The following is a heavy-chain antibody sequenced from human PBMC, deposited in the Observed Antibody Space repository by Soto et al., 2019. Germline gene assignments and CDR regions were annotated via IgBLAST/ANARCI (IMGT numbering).Heavy chain of an antibody. CDR2: ISVYSGNT. J-gene: IGHJ4*02. CDR1: GDTFTNYG. D-gene: IGHD3-22*01. V-gene: IGHV1-18*01. CDR3: ARDRSPYYYDSSGYPHY. Sequence: ASVKVSCKASGDTFTNYGFSWVRQAPGQGLEWMGWISVYSGNTNYAQNVQGRVTMTTDTSTSTAYMELRSLRSDDTAVYYCARDRSPYYYDSSGYPHYWGQGTLVTVSS.